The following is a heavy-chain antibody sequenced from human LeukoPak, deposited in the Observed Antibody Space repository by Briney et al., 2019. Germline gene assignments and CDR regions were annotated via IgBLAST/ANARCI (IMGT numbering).Heavy chain of an antibody. CDR3: ARGYCSGTACDLDY. D-gene: IGHD2-15*01. V-gene: IGHV3-33*08. Sequence: GGSLTVSCAASGFSFSTYTMSWVRQAPGKGLEWVAVIWNDGTKKYYEDSVKGRFTISRDNSKNTLYLQMNSLRAEDTGVYYCARGYCSGTACDLDYWGQGTLVTVSS. J-gene: IGHJ4*02. CDR1: GFSFSTYT. CDR2: IWNDGTKK.